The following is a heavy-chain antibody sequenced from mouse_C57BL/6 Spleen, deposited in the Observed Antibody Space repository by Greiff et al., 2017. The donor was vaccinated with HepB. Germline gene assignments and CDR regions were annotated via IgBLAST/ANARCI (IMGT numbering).Heavy chain of an antibody. CDR2: INYDGSST. Sequence: EVKLMESEGGLVQPGSSMKLSCTASGFTFSDYYMAWVRQVPEKGLEWVANINYDGSSTYYLDSLKSRFIISRDNAKNILYLQMSSLKSEDTATYYCARDVDYGYFDYWGQGTTLTVSS. CDR3: ARDVDYGYFDY. D-gene: IGHD1-1*02. V-gene: IGHV5-16*01. J-gene: IGHJ2*01. CDR1: GFTFSDYY.